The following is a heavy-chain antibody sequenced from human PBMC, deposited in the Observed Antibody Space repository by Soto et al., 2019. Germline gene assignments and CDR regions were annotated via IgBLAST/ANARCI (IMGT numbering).Heavy chain of an antibody. V-gene: IGHV4-59*08. CDR1: GSSISSYY. CDR3: ARLGSGPRVDY. Sequence: QVQLQESGPGLVKPSETLSLTCTVSGSSISSYYWSWILQHPGKGLEWIGYIYYIGSTNYNPSLKSRVTISVDTSKNQFSLKLSSVTAADTAVYYCARLGSGPRVDYWGQGTLVTVSS. D-gene: IGHD3-10*01. CDR2: IYYIGST. J-gene: IGHJ4*02.